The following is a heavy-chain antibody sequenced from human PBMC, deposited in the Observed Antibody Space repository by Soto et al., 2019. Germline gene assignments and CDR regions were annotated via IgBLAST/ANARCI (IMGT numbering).Heavy chain of an antibody. V-gene: IGHV4-38-2*01. D-gene: IGHD6-13*01. Sequence: SDTLSLTFAVSGYSISSGYYWGWIRQPPGKGLEWIGSIYHSGSTYYNPSLKSRVTISVDTSKNQFSLKLSSVTAADTAVYYCARHIAAAGGAWFDPWGQGTLVTVS. CDR1: GYSISSGYY. J-gene: IGHJ5*02. CDR3: ARHIAAAGGAWFDP. CDR2: IYHSGST.